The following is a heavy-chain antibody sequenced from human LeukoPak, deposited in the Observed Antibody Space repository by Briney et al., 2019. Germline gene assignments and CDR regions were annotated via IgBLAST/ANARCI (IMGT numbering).Heavy chain of an antibody. CDR2: IYYSGST. Sequence: SETLSLTCTVSGGSISSSSYYWGWIRQPPGKGLEGIGSIYYSGSTYYNPSLKSRVTISVDTSKNQFSLKLSSVTAADTAVYYCARGASYDFWSGYYTWYYYYYMDVWGKGTTVTVSS. J-gene: IGHJ6*03. D-gene: IGHD3-3*01. V-gene: IGHV4-39*07. CDR1: GGSISSSSYY. CDR3: ARGASYDFWSGYYTWYYYYYMDV.